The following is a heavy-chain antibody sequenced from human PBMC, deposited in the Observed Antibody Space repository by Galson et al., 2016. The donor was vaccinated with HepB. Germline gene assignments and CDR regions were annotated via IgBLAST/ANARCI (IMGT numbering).Heavy chain of an antibody. CDR3: ARSNHWNYMLYGMDV. CDR1: GFSLESTRVC. V-gene: IGHV2-70*11. Sequence: PALVKPTQTLTLTCTFSGFSLESTRVCVNWIRQPPGKPLEWLARIDWDGDQYYSKSLKTRLTISKDTSKNLVVLTMTNMDPVDTATYYCARSNHWNYMLYGMDVWGRGTTVIVSS. J-gene: IGHJ6*02. D-gene: IGHD1-7*01. CDR2: IDWDGDQ.